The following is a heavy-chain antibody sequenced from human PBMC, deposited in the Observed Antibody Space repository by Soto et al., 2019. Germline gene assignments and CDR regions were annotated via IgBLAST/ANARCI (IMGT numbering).Heavy chain of an antibody. Sequence: GASVKVSCKASGYTFTSYGISWVRQAPGQGLEWMGWISAYNGNTNYAQKLQGRVTLTTDTSTSTAYMELRSLRSDDTAVYYCAKDGMITFGGPYHFDYWGQGTLVTVSS. CDR1: GYTFTSYG. D-gene: IGHD3-16*01. CDR2: ISAYNGNT. J-gene: IGHJ4*02. CDR3: AKDGMITFGGPYHFDY. V-gene: IGHV1-18*01.